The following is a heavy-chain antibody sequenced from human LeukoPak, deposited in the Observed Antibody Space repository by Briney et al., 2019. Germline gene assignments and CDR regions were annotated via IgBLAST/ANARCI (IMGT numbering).Heavy chain of an antibody. CDR2: IYYSGST. Sequence: SESLSLTCTGSGGSISSYYWSWIRQPPGKGLEWIGYIYYSGSTNYNPSLKSRVTISVDTSKNQFSLKLSSVTAADTAVYYCARYGSGSYYYYYGMDVWGQGTTVTVSS. CDR3: ARYGSGSYYYYYGMDV. CDR1: GGSISSYY. D-gene: IGHD3-10*01. V-gene: IGHV4-59*01. J-gene: IGHJ6*02.